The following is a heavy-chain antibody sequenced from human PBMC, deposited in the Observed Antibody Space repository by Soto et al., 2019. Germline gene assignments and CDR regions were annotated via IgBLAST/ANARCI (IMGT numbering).Heavy chain of an antibody. CDR1: GGSISSGDYY. V-gene: IGHV4-30-4*01. CDR3: AREGYYVFRGVHYYYYGMEF. CDR2: IYYSGST. Sequence: SETLSLTCTVSGGSISSGDYYWSWIRQPPGKGLEWIGYIYYSGSTYYNPSLKSRVTISVDTSKNQFSLKLSSVTAADTAVYYCAREGYYVFRGVHYYYYGMEFWYQGLTVTV. J-gene: IGHJ6*02. D-gene: IGHD3-10*01.